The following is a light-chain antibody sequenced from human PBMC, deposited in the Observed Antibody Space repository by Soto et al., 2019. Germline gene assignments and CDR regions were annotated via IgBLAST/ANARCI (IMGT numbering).Light chain of an antibody. CDR2: GAS. V-gene: IGKV3-15*01. J-gene: IGKJ2*01. CDR3: QQYHNWPPQYT. CDR1: QTVASN. Sequence: EIVMTQSPASLSVSPGDGATLSCRASQTVASNVAWYQQKPGQGPRLLIHGASTRAAGVPARFSGSGSGTDFTLTISRLQSEDFAVYYCQQYHNWPPQYTFGQGTKRQIK.